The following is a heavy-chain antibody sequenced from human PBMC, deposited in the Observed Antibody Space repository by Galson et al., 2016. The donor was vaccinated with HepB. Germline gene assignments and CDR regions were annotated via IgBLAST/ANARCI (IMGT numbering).Heavy chain of an antibody. D-gene: IGHD1-14*01. CDR3: ARERDHSFYFDY. CDR2: IKPSGGNT. Sequence: SVKVSCKASGYTFNTYNMHWVRQAPGQGLEWMGIIKPSGGNTIYAQKFQDRITMTRDTSTSTVYMELISLRSEDTAVYYCARERDHSFYFDYWGQGTLRTVSS. J-gene: IGHJ4*02. V-gene: IGHV1-46*02. CDR1: GYTFNTYN.